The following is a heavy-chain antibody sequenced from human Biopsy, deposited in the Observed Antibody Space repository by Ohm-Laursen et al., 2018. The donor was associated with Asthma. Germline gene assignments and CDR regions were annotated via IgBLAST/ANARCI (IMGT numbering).Heavy chain of an antibody. Sequence: SDTLSLTWDVYPGSFSGFFWTWIRQSPGKGLEWIGETNERGVTNNNPSLKSRVIISIDTYWNRVSLKLTSVTAADTAVYYCARGPEPDVWGQGTTVTVSS. CDR3: ARGPEPDV. J-gene: IGHJ6*02. CDR1: PGSFSGFF. CDR2: TNERGVT. D-gene: IGHD1-14*01. V-gene: IGHV4-34*01.